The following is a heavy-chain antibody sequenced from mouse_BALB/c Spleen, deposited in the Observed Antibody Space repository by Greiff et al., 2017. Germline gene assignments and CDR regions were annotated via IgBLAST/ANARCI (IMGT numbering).Heavy chain of an antibody. D-gene: IGHD1-2*01. CDR2: IWSGGST. V-gene: IGHV2-2*02. CDR1: GFSLTSYG. CDR3: ARNPLITTAAWFAY. J-gene: IGHJ3*01. Sequence: VKLMESGPGLVQPSQSLSITCTVSGFSLTSYGVHWVRQSPGKGLEWLGVIWSGGSTDYNAAFISRLSISKDNSKSQVFFKMNSLQANDTAIYYCARNPLITTAAWFAYWGQGTLVTVSA.